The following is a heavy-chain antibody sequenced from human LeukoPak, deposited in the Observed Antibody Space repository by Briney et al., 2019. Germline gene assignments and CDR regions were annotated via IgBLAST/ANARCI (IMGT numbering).Heavy chain of an antibody. CDR2: AVQTNSGGIT. CDR1: GFIFKNAW. V-gene: IGHV3-15*04. J-gene: IGHJ4*02. D-gene: IGHD2/OR15-2a*01. CDR3: ATGFTSSAHDGY. Sequence: GGSLRLSCVGSGFIFKNAWMTRVRQAPGKGLEWVGRAVQTNSGGITEYAAPVKGRFTISRDDSTSTLYLQMSSLKTEDTGVYYCATGFTSSAHDGYWGQGTLVTVSA.